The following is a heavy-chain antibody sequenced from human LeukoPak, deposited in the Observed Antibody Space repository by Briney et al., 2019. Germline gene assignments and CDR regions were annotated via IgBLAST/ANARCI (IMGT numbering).Heavy chain of an antibody. Sequence: GASVKVSCKASGYTFTSYYMHWVRQAPGQGLEWMGIINPSGGSTSYAQKFQGRVTMTRDTSTSTVYMELSSLRSEDTAVYYCARDSNEVSGSSYYYYYYMDVWGKGTTVTVSS. CDR1: GYTFTSYY. CDR3: ARDSNEVSGSSYYYYYYMDV. CDR2: INPSGGST. D-gene: IGHD3-10*01. V-gene: IGHV1-46*01. J-gene: IGHJ6*03.